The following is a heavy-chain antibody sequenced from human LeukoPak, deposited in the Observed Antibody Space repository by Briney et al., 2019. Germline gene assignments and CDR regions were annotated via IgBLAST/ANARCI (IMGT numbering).Heavy chain of an antibody. D-gene: IGHD1-1*01. J-gene: IGHJ3*02. CDR2: ISSSSSYI. Sequence: PGGSLRLSCAASGFTFSSYSMNWVRQAPGKGLEWVSSISSSSSYIYYADSVKGRFTISRDNAKNSLYLQMNSLRAEDTAVYYCARDLEPPRAFDIWGQGTMVTVSS. CDR1: GFTFSSYS. V-gene: IGHV3-21*01. CDR3: ARDLEPPRAFDI.